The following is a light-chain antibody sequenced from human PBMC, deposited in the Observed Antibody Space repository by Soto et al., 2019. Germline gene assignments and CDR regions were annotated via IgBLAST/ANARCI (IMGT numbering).Light chain of an antibody. V-gene: IGKV3-11*01. J-gene: IGKJ2*01. Sequence: EIVLTQSPATLSLCPGERATLSCRASQSVSTNLAWYQQKPGQAPRLLIYGASTRATGIPARFSGSGSGTDFTLTISSLEPGDFAVYYCQQRSNWPPVYTFGQGTKVDIK. CDR2: GAS. CDR3: QQRSNWPPVYT. CDR1: QSVSTN.